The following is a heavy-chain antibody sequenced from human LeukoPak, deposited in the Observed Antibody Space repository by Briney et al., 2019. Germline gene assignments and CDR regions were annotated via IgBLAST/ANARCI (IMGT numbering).Heavy chain of an antibody. V-gene: IGHV1-69*13. CDR3: ARDQGRSSGWYGDGSTEAFDI. CDR2: IIPIFGTA. J-gene: IGHJ3*02. CDR1: GGTFSSYA. D-gene: IGHD6-19*01. Sequence: WASVKVSCKASGGTFSSYAISWVRQAPGQGLEWMGGIIPIFGTANYAQKFQGRVTITADESTSTAYMELSSLRSEDTAVYYCARDQGRSSGWYGDGSTEAFDIWGQGTMVTVSS.